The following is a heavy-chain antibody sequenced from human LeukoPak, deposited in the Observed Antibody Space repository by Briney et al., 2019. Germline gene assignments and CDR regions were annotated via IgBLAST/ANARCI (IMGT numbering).Heavy chain of an antibody. J-gene: IGHJ4*02. Sequence: PSETLSLTCAVYGGSFSGYYWSWIRQPPGKGLEWIGEINHSGSTNYNPSLKSRVTISVDTSKNQFSLKLSSVTAADPAVYYCASYSIAAADFDYWGQGTLVTVSS. CDR1: GGSFSGYY. V-gene: IGHV4-34*01. D-gene: IGHD6-13*01. CDR2: INHSGST. CDR3: ASYSIAAADFDY.